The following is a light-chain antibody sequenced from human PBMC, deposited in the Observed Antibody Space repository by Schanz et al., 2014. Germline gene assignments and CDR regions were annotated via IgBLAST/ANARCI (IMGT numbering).Light chain of an antibody. J-gene: IGKJ4*01. CDR3: QQHEYPRS. CDR2: DAS. Sequence: DIQMTQSPSSLSASVGDRVTITCPASEAINNYLNWYQQKPGKAPNLLIYDASSLEAGVPSRFSGSGSGTYFTITISSLQHEDVATYYCQQHEYPRSFGGGTKVEI. V-gene: IGKV1-33*01. CDR1: EAINNY.